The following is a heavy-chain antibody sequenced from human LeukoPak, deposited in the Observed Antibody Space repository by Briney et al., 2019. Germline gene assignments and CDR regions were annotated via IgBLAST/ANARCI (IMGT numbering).Heavy chain of an antibody. V-gene: IGHV3-20*04. CDR2: INWNGGST. CDR1: GFTFDDYG. CDR3: ARDSYYYGSSGLYFDY. J-gene: IGHJ4*02. Sequence: GGSLRLSCAASGFTFDDYGMSWVRQAPGKGLEWVSGINWNGGSTGYAGSVRGRFTISRDNAKNSLYLQMNSLRAEDTALYYCARDSYYYGSSGLYFDYWGQGTLVTVSS. D-gene: IGHD3-22*01.